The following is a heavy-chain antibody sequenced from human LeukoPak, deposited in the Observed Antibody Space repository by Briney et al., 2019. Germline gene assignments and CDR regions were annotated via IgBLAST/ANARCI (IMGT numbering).Heavy chain of an antibody. D-gene: IGHD6-19*01. Sequence: GGSLRLSCAASGFTFGNAWMSWVRQAPGKGLEWVGRINSKTDGGTPDYVAPLKVRFTIARDDSQHTLYLQMHRLKTEDIALYYCTTDIRRSNVWPYSVYWGQGTLVTVSS. CDR3: TTDIRRSNVWPYSVY. CDR2: INSKTDGGTP. CDR1: GFTFGNAW. V-gene: IGHV3-15*01. J-gene: IGHJ4*02.